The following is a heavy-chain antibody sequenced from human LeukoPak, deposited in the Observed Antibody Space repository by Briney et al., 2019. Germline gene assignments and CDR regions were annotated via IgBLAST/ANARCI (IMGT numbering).Heavy chain of an antibody. Sequence: GGSLRLSCAASGFTFSSYGMHWVRQAPGKGLEWVAVISYDGSNKYYADSVKGRFTISRDNSKNTLYLQMNSLRAEDTAVYYCAKVAIFGVVINYFDYWGQGTLVTVSS. CDR2: ISYDGSNK. CDR1: GFTFSSYG. CDR3: AKVAIFGVVINYFDY. J-gene: IGHJ4*02. D-gene: IGHD3-3*01. V-gene: IGHV3-30*18.